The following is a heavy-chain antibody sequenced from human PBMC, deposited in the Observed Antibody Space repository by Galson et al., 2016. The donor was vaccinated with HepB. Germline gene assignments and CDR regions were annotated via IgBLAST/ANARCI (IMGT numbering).Heavy chain of an antibody. V-gene: IGHV3-9*01. CDR2: ISWNSGNT. CDR1: GFSFGDYA. J-gene: IGHJ4*02. D-gene: IGHD7-27*01. CDR3: AKDILTNWGSPADY. Sequence: LRLSCAAPGFSFGDYAMHWVRQAPGKGLEWVSGISWNSGNTGYVDSVKGRFTISRDNPKNSRYLKMNSLRAEDTAVYYCAKDILTNWGSPADYWGQGTLVTVSS.